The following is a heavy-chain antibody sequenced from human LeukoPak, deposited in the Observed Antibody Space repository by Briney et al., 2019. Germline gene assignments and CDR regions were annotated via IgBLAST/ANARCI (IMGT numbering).Heavy chain of an antibody. V-gene: IGHV1-18*01. CDR2: ISAYNGNT. J-gene: IGHJ5*02. CDR1: GYTFTSYG. D-gene: IGHD3-10*01. Sequence: GASVKVSCKASGYTFTSYGISWVRQAPGQGLEWMGWISAYNGNTNYAQKLQGRVTMTTDTSTSTAYMELRSLRSDDTAVYYCARNLITMVRGGNWLDPWGQGTLVTVSS. CDR3: ARNLITMVRGGNWLDP.